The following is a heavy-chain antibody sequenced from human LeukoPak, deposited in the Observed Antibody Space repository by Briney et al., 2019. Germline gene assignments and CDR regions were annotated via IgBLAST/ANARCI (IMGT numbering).Heavy chain of an antibody. CDR2: ISGYNGNT. D-gene: IGHD4-23*01. J-gene: IGHJ6*02. CDR1: GYTFIDYD. CDR3: AREVTHHVYYGMDV. Sequence: ASVKVSCKASGYTFIDYDIRWVRQAPGQGLEWMGWISGYNGNTNYAQKFQGRVTMTTDTSTSTAYMELRSLRSDDTAVYYCAREVTHHVYYGMDVWGQGTTVTVSS. V-gene: IGHV1-18*01.